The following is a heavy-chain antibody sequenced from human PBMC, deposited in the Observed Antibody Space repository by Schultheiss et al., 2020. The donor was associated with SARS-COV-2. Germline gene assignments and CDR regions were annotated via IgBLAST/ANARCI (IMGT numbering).Heavy chain of an antibody. V-gene: IGHV3-48*03. J-gene: IGHJ4*02. CDR3: ARDTSGYSDY. D-gene: IGHD3-22*01. CDR1: GFTFDDYA. CDR2: ISSSGSAI. Sequence: GGSLRLSCAASGFTFDDYAMHWVRQAPGKGLEWVSYISSSGSAIYYADSVKGRFTISRDKAKKSLYLQMNSLRAEDTAVYYCARDTSGYSDYWGQGTLVTVSS.